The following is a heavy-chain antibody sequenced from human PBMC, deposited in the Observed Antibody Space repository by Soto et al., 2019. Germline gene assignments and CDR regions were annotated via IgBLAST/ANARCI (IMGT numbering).Heavy chain of an antibody. CDR2: IKSKTDAETI. CDR1: GFSFAKAW. J-gene: IGHJ4*02. V-gene: IGHV3-15*01. CDR3: TTDRRLGGTSPHFDN. D-gene: IGHD1-26*01. Sequence: EVQLLESGGGLVEPGGSLRLSCVASGFSFAKAWMSWVRQAPGEGLEWVGRIKSKTDAETISCAAPVRDRFTISRDDSKDTLYLQMNSLKIEDTAVYYCTTDRRLGGTSPHFDNWGQGTQVTVSS.